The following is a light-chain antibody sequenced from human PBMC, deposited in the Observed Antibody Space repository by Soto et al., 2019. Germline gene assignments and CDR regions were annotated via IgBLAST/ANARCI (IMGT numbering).Light chain of an antibody. V-gene: IGLV1-47*01. J-gene: IGLJ3*02. CDR1: SSNIGSNY. Sequence: QSVLTQPPSASGTPGQRVTISCSGSSSNIGSNYAYWYQQITGTAPKLLIYRNNQRPSGVPDRFSGYKSGTSASLAISGLRSEDEADYYCAAWDDSLSGRSVLFGGGTKLTVL. CDR2: RNN. CDR3: AAWDDSLSGRSVL.